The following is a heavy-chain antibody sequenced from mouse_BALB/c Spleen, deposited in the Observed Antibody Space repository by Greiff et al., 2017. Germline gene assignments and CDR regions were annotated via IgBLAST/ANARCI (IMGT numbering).Heavy chain of an antibody. Sequence: EVKLMESGGGLVQPGGSLKLSCAASGFTFSSYGMSWVRQTPDKRLELVATINSNGGSTYYPDSVKGRFTISRDNAKNTLYLQMSSLKSEDTAMYYCARGGGHLYDYDGGGLDYWGQGTTLTVSS. CDR1: GFTFSSYG. J-gene: IGHJ2*01. V-gene: IGHV5-6-3*01. D-gene: IGHD2-4*01. CDR2: INSNGGST. CDR3: ARGGGHLYDYDGGGLDY.